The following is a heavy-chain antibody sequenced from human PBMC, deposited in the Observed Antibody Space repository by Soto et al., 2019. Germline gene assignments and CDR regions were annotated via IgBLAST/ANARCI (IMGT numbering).Heavy chain of an antibody. CDR2: IWYDGSKK. CDR3: ARDASYYSLWSGYYPSRNGMDV. Sequence: QVQVVESGGGVVQPGRSLRLSCAASGFTLSSFGMHWVRQAPGKGLEWVSLIWYDGSKKSYGDSVKGRFTISRDNSMNTVYLQMNSLRADDTAVYYCARDASYYSLWSGYYPSRNGMDVWGQGTTVTVSS. J-gene: IGHJ6*02. D-gene: IGHD3-3*01. V-gene: IGHV3-33*01. CDR1: GFTLSSFG.